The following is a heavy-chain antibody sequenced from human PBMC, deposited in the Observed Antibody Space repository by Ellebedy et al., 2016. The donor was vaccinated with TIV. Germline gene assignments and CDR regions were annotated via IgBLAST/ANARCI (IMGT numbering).Heavy chain of an antibody. CDR2: ISSDGSNK. CDR3: VRGGSSGSSDY. Sequence: GGSLRLXCVASGFTFRSHGIYWVRQAPGKGLEWVAVISSDGSNKYYADSVKGRFTISRDNSKNTLYLQMNSLRTDDMAVYYCVRGGSSGSSDYWGQGTLVTVSS. V-gene: IGHV3-30*03. D-gene: IGHD3-10*01. CDR1: GFTFRSHG. J-gene: IGHJ4*02.